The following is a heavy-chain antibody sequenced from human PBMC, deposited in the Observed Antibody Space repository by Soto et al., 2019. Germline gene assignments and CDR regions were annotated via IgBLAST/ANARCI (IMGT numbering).Heavy chain of an antibody. D-gene: IGHD1-26*01. Sequence: ASVKVSCKASGYTFTSYGISWVRQAPGQGLEWMGWISAYNGNTNYAQKLQGRVTMTTDTSTSTAYMELRSLRSDDTAVCYCAREGESYYYYGMDVWGQGTTVTVSS. J-gene: IGHJ6*02. V-gene: IGHV1-18*01. CDR3: AREGESYYYYGMDV. CDR1: GYTFTSYG. CDR2: ISAYNGNT.